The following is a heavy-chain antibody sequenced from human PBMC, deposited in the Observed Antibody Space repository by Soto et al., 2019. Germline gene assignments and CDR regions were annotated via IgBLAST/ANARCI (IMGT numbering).Heavy chain of an antibody. D-gene: IGHD5-18*01. CDR2: IIPVFGTV. V-gene: IGHV1-69*13. J-gene: IGHJ6*02. Sequence: GASVKVSCKAAGGTFSSYVISWVRQAPGQGLEWMGGIIPVFGTVNYAQKFQGRVTITADESTTTAYMELRSLRSEDAAVYYCARAQRIQLWASGMDVWGQGTTVTVS. CDR1: GGTFSSYV. CDR3: ARAQRIQLWASGMDV.